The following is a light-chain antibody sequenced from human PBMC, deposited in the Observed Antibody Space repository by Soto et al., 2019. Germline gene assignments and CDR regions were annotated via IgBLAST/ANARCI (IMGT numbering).Light chain of an antibody. V-gene: IGLV1-47*01. CDR3: AAWDDGLSGWV. Sequence: QLVLTQPPSASGTPGQRVTISCSGSSSNIGSNYVFWYRQFPGTAPKVLIYRNNQRPSGVPDRFSGSKSGTSASLAISGLRSEDDADYYCAAWDDGLSGWVFGGGTKLTVL. CDR1: SSNIGSNY. J-gene: IGLJ3*02. CDR2: RNN.